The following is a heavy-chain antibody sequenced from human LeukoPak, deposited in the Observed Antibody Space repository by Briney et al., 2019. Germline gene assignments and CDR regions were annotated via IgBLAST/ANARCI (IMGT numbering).Heavy chain of an antibody. CDR2: ISSSSSYI. V-gene: IGHV3-21*01. CDR3: ARGRLGELSLPFDY. CDR1: GFTFSSYS. J-gene: IGHJ4*02. Sequence: GGSLRLSCAASGFTFSSYSMNWVRQAPGKGLEWASSISSSSSYIYYADSAKGRFTISRDNAKNSLYLQMNSLRAEDTAVYYCARGRLGELSLPFDYWGQGTLVTVSS. D-gene: IGHD3-16*02.